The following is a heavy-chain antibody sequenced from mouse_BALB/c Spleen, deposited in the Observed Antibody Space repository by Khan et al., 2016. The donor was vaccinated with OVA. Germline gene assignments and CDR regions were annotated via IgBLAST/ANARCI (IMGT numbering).Heavy chain of an antibody. CDR1: GYTFTAYD. CDR3: AREGLRGVGLDY. J-gene: IGHJ4*01. V-gene: IGHV1S56*01. Sequence: QVQLQQSGPELVKPGALVKISCKASGYTFTAYDINWVKQRPGQGLEWIGWIYPGDGTTKYNETFKGKAKLTADISSNTVYMQLSGLTSETSAVYFWAREGLRGVGLDYWGQGTSVAVSS. D-gene: IGHD2-4*01. CDR2: IYPGDGTT.